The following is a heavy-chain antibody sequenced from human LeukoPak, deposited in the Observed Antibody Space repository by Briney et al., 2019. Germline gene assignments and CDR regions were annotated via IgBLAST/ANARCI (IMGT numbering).Heavy chain of an antibody. J-gene: IGHJ5*02. CDR3: ASDAIVAPIGRYDP. D-gene: IGHD5-12*01. CDR1: GGTFRKYG. Sequence: GASVKVSCKAPGGTFRKYGLAWLRQAPGQGLEWVGGITPLLGTTNYAQRFQGRVTITADESTTTASMELFSLRFEDTAVYYCASDAIVAPIGRYDPWGQGTLVTVSS. CDR2: ITPLLGTT. V-gene: IGHV1-69*01.